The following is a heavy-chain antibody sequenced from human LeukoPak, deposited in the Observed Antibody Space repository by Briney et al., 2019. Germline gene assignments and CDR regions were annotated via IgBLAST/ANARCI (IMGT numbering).Heavy chain of an antibody. D-gene: IGHD4-17*01. V-gene: IGHV1-18*01. CDR3: ARGLVTTMTTSGAFDI. CDR2: ISAYNGNT. CDR1: GYTFTSYG. Sequence: GASVKVSCKASGYTFTSYGISWVRQAPGQGFEWMGWISAYNGNTNYAQKLQGRVTMTTDTSTSTAYMELRSLRSDDTAVYYCARGLVTTMTTSGAFDIWGQGTMVTVSS. J-gene: IGHJ3*02.